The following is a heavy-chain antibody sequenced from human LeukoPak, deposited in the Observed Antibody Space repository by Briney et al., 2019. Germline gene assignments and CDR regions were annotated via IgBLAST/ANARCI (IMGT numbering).Heavy chain of an antibody. D-gene: IGHD2-21*02. V-gene: IGHV6-1*01. CDR1: GDSVSSNTAT. CDR2: TYYRSKWSN. Sequence: SQTLSLTCAISGDSVSSNTATWSWIRLSPSRGLEWLGRTYYRSKWSNEYAVTVKSRTTINSDTSKNQFSLKLTSMTAADTAVYYCTRGKPETVFDYWGQGTLVTVSS. J-gene: IGHJ4*02. CDR3: TRGKPETVFDY.